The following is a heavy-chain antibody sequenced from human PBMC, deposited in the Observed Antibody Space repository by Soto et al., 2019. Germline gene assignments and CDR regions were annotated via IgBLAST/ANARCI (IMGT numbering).Heavy chain of an antibody. CDR1: GFTFSSYS. CDR3: ARDDLSSMGSFDY. D-gene: IGHD6-13*01. Sequence: GGSLRLSCAASGFTFSSYSMNWVRQAPGKGLEWVSSISSSSSYIYYADSVKGRFTISRDNAKNSLYLQMNSLRAEDTAVYYCARDDLSSMGSFDYWGQGTLVTVSS. CDR2: ISSSSSYI. J-gene: IGHJ4*02. V-gene: IGHV3-21*01.